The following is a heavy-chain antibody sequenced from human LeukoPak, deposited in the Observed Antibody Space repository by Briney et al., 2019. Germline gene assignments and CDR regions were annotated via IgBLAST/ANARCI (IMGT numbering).Heavy chain of an antibody. D-gene: IGHD6-13*01. J-gene: IGHJ4*02. Sequence: PSETLSLTCTVSGGSISSGSYYWSWIRQPAGKGLEWIGRIYTSGSTNYNPSLKSRVTISVDTSKNQFSLKLSSVTAADTAVYYCARDRGYSSSWDYWGQGTLVTVSS. V-gene: IGHV4-61*02. CDR3: ARDRGYSSSWDY. CDR1: GGSISSGSYY. CDR2: IYTSGST.